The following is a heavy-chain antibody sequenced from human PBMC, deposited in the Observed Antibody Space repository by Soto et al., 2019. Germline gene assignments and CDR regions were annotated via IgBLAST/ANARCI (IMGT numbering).Heavy chain of an antibody. CDR3: ARYYGCCES. CDR1: GGSINTCGFY. CDR2: IYYTGST. Sequence: QVQLQESGPGLVQPSQTLSLTCAVSGGSINTCGFYWSWIRQHPGKGLEWIGYIYYTGSTFYDPSRKCRGTITIDTSKNQFSLKLTSGAGADTAAYYCARYYGCCESWGLGTLVTVSS. J-gene: IGHJ5*02. D-gene: IGHD4-17*01. V-gene: IGHV4-31*11.